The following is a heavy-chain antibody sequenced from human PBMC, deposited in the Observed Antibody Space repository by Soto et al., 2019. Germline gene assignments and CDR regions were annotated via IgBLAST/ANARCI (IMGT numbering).Heavy chain of an antibody. D-gene: IGHD3-16*02. CDR2: IIPIFGTA. CDR1: GGTFSSYA. J-gene: IGHJ6*02. Sequence: ASVKVSCKASGGTFSSYAISWVRQAPGQGLEWMGGIIPIFGTANYAQKFQGRVTITADESTSTAHMELSSLRSEDTAVYYCARLWGALSRYYYYYGMDVWGQGTTVTVSS. V-gene: IGHV1-69*13. CDR3: ARLWGALSRYYYYYGMDV.